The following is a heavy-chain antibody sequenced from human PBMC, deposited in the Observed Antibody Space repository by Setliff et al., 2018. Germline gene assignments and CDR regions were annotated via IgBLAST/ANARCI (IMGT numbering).Heavy chain of an antibody. V-gene: IGHV3-64*02. Sequence: LRLSCAASGLTFSSSAMHWVRQAPGKELEYVSAISSDGGRTYYVDSVKGRFTISRDNAKSSLYLQMDSLRADDTAVYYCARDDDGPVARGDMKHGDSWGQGTLVTVSS. J-gene: IGHJ4*02. CDR1: GLTFSSSA. CDR3: ARDDDGPVARGDMKHGDS. CDR2: ISSDGGRT. D-gene: IGHD2-21*01.